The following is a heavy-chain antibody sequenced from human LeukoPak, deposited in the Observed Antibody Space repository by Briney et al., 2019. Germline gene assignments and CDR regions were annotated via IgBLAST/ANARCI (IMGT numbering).Heavy chain of an antibody. CDR3: ARKDTAMVTSFDY. CDR2: ISSSSSYI. V-gene: IGHV3-21*01. D-gene: IGHD5-18*01. CDR1: GFTFSSYS. J-gene: IGHJ4*02. Sequence: GGSLRLPCAASGFTFSSYSMNWVRQAPGKGLEWVSSISSSSSYIYYADSVKGRFTISRDNAKNSLYLQMNSLRAEDTAVYYCARKDTAMVTSFDYWGQGTLVTVSS.